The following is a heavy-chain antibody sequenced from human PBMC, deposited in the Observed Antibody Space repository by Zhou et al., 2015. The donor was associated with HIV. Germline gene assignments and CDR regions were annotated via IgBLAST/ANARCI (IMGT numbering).Heavy chain of an antibody. Sequence: QVQLVQSGAEVKKPGSSVKVSCKASGGTFSSYAISWVRQAPGQGLEWMGGIIPIFGTANYAQKFQGRVTITADESTSTAYMELSSLRSEDTAVYYCARASEDIVVVPAARGSREFYYYYYGMGRLGPRDHGHRLL. CDR3: ARASEDIVVVPAARGSREFYYYYYGMGR. J-gene: IGHJ6*02. CDR2: IIPIFGTA. CDR1: GGTFSSYA. V-gene: IGHV1-69*01. D-gene: IGHD2-2*01.